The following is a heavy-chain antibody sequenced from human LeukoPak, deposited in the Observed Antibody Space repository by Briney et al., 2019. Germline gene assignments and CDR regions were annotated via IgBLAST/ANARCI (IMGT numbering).Heavy chain of an antibody. V-gene: IGHV4-34*01. CDR3: ARARNTKMNTYRGSSEYFQH. CDR1: GGSFSGYY. CDR2: INHSGST. Sequence: PSETLSLTCAVYGGSFSGYYWSWIRQPPGKGLEWIGEINHSGSTNYNPSLKSRVTISVDTSKNQISLKLSSVTAADTAVYYCARARNTKMNTYRGSSEYFQHWGQGTLVTVSS. D-gene: IGHD4-11*01. J-gene: IGHJ1*01.